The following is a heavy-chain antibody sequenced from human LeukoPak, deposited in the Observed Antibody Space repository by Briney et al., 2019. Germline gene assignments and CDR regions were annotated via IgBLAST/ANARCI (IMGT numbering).Heavy chain of an antibody. V-gene: IGHV4-30-2*01. J-gene: IGHJ4*02. CDR2: IYHSGST. CDR3: ARESSSGWYFDY. D-gene: IGHD6-19*01. Sequence: NPSETLSLTCAVSGGSISSGGYSWSWIRQPPGKGLEWIGYIYHSGSTYYNPSLKSRVTISVDRSKNQSSLKLSSVTAADTAVYYCARESSSGWYFDYWGQGTLVTVSS. CDR1: GGSISSGGYS.